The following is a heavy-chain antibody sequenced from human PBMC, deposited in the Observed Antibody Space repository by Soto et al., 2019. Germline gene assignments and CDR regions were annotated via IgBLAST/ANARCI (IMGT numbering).Heavy chain of an antibody. CDR3: ARDSGGYNSHFDY. Sequence: PSETLSLTCTVSGGSISSYYWSWIRQPPGKGLEWIGYIYYSGSINYNPSLKSRATILVDTSKNQFSLKLSSVTAADTAVYYCARDSGGYNSHFDYWGQGTLVTVSS. CDR2: IYYSGSI. D-gene: IGHD5-12*01. J-gene: IGHJ4*02. CDR1: GGSISSYY. V-gene: IGHV4-59*01.